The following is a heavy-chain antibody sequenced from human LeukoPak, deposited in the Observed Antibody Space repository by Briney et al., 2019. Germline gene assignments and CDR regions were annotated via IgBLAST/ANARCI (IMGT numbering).Heavy chain of an antibody. CDR1: GFTFSSYS. CDR2: ISSSGSTI. Sequence: RSGGSLRLSCAASGFTFSSYSMNWVRQAPGKGLEWVSYISSSGSTIYYADSVKGRFTISRDNAKNSLYLQMNSLRAEDTAVYYCARGNQHFDYWGQGTLVTVSS. CDR3: ARGNQHFDY. V-gene: IGHV3-48*04. J-gene: IGHJ4*02. D-gene: IGHD2/OR15-2a*01.